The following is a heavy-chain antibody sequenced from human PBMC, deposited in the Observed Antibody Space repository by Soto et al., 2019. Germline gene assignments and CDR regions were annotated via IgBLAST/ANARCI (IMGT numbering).Heavy chain of an antibody. CDR1: GGSISSYY. CDR3: ARGEMATIPLDY. CDR2: IYYSGST. Sequence: SEPLSLTCTVSGGSISSYYWSWIRQPPGKGLEWIGYIYYSGSTNYNPSLKSRVTISVDTSKNQFSLKLSSVTAADTAVYYCARGEMATIPLDYWGQGTLVTVSS. V-gene: IGHV4-59*01. J-gene: IGHJ4*02. D-gene: IGHD5-12*01.